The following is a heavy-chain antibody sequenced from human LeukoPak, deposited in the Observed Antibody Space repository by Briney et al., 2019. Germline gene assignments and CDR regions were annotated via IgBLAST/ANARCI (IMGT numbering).Heavy chain of an antibody. CDR2: INHSGST. V-gene: IGHV4-39*07. D-gene: IGHD7-27*01. Sequence: PSETLSLTCTVSGGSISSGGYYWSWIRQPPGKGLEWIGEINHSGSTNYNPSLKSRVTISVDTSKNQFSLKLSSVTAADTAVYYCARLTLTGSLNWGQGTLVTVSS. CDR1: GGSISSGGYY. J-gene: IGHJ4*02. CDR3: ARLTLTGSLN.